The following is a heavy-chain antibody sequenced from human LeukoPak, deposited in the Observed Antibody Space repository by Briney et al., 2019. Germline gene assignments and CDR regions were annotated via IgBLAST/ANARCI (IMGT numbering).Heavy chain of an antibody. CDR1: GFTFSSYW. CDR2: IKQDGSEK. CDR3: ARELAMVTYYYYYYMDV. D-gene: IGHD5-18*01. V-gene: IGHV3-7*01. Sequence: QPGGSLRLSCAASGFTFSSYWMSWVRQAPGKGLEWVANIKQDGSEKYYVDSVKGRFTISRDNAKNSLYLQMNSLRAEDTAVYYRARELAMVTYYYYYYMDVWDKGTTVTISS. J-gene: IGHJ6*03.